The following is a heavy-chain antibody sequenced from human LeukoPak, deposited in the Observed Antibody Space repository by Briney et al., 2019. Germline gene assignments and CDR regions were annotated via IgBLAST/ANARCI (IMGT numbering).Heavy chain of an antibody. CDR2: IYFSGST. CDR3: ARGGSSWYLRYYYYYYMDV. J-gene: IGHJ6*03. D-gene: IGHD6-13*01. Sequence: SETLSLTCTVSGGTISSYYWSWIRQPPGKGLEWVGYIYFSGSTNTNPSLKSGVTISAETTKNKFSLKLSSVPTADTAVYYCARGGSSWYLRYYYYYYMDVWGKGTTVTVSS. V-gene: IGHV4-59*12. CDR1: GGTISSYY.